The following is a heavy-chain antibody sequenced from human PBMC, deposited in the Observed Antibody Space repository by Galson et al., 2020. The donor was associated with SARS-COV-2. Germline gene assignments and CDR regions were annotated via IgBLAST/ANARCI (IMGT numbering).Heavy chain of an antibody. CDR1: GFTFSSYG. CDR3: AKDLGIGMSYSGYEDWFDP. CDR2: IWYDGSNN. J-gene: IGHJ5*02. V-gene: IGHV3-33*06. D-gene: IGHD5-12*01. Sequence: GGSLRLSCAASGFTFSSYGMHWVRQAPGKGLEWVAVIWYDGSNNYYADSVKGRFTISRDNSKNTLYLQMNSLRAEDTAVYYCAKDLGIGMSYSGYEDWFDPWGQGTLVTVSS.